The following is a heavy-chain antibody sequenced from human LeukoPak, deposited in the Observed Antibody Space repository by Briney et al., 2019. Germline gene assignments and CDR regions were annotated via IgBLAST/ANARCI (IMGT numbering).Heavy chain of an antibody. CDR3: AKASTDSSSWYFDY. CDR2: ISYDGSNK. J-gene: IGHJ4*02. CDR1: GFTFSSYG. D-gene: IGHD6-13*01. Sequence: GGSLRLSCAASGFTFSSYGMHWVRQAPGKGLEWVAVISYDGSNKYYADSVKGRFTISRDNSKNTLYLQMNSLRVEDTAVYYCAKASTDSSSWYFDYWGQGTLVTVSS. V-gene: IGHV3-30*18.